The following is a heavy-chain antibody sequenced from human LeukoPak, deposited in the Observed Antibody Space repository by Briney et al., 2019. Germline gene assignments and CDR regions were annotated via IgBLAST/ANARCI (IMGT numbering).Heavy chain of an antibody. CDR1: GFTFSSYE. CDR3: ATGIVVVGY. V-gene: IGHV3-48*03. D-gene: IGHD2-2*01. J-gene: IGHJ4*02. CDR2: ISSSGSTI. Sequence: PGGSLRLSCAASGFTFSSYEMNWVRQAPGKGLEWVSYISSSGSTIYYADSVKGRFTISRDNTKNSLYLQMNSLRAEDTAVYYCATGIVVVGYWGQGTLVTVSS.